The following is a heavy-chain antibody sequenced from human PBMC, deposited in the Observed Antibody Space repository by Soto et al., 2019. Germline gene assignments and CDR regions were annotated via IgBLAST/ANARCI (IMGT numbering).Heavy chain of an antibody. CDR3: AKGSTYSYGSYFAY. J-gene: IGHJ4*02. V-gene: IGHV3-23*01. CDR1: GFTFSSYA. Sequence: EVQLLESGGGLVQPGGSLRLSCAASGFTFSSYAMSCVRQAPGKGLEWVSAICGSGGSTYYAASVKGRFTISRDNSKNTLYLQMNSLIAEDTAVYYGAKGSTYSYGSYFAYWGQGALVTVS. D-gene: IGHD5-18*01. CDR2: ICGSGGST.